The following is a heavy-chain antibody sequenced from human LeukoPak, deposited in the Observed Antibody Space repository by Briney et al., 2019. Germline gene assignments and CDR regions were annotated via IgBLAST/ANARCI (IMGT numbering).Heavy chain of an antibody. Sequence: PSETLSLTCTVSGGSISSSGYYWGWIRQPPGKGLEWIGSIYYSGSTYYNPSLKSRVTISVDTSKNQFSLKLSSVTAADTAVYYCARLAYYDFWSGYSPPSYYFDYWGQGTLVTVSS. V-gene: IGHV4-39*01. J-gene: IGHJ4*02. CDR3: ARLAYYDFWSGYSPPSYYFDY. D-gene: IGHD3-3*01. CDR1: GGSISSSGYY. CDR2: IYYSGST.